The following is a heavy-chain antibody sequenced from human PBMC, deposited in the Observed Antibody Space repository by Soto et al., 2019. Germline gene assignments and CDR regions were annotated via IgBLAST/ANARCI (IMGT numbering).Heavy chain of an antibody. V-gene: IGHV1-18*04. CDR3: ARDVFCGGAPACPDMDV. J-gene: IGHJ6*02. D-gene: IGHD2-21*01. CDR1: GYTFSGYS. CDR2: ISGYNGNT. Sequence: ASVKFSCKASGYTFSGYSITWVRQAPGQGLEWMGRISGYNGNTNYARTLRGRLTLTTDTSTSTAYMELRSLTSDDTAVYYCARDVFCGGAPACPDMDVWGQGTTVTVSS.